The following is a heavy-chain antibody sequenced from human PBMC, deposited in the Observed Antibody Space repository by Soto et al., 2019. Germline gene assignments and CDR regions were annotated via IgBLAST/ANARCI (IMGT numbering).Heavy chain of an antibody. D-gene: IGHD2-8*01. CDR3: ARGDSTDCSNGVCSFFYNHDMDV. V-gene: IGHV1-2*04. Sequence: ASVKVSCKASGYSFTDYHIHWVRQAPGQGLEWLGRINPKSGVTSTAQKFQGWVTMTTDTSISTASMELTRLTSDDTAIYYCARGDSTDCSNGVCSFFYNHDMDVWGQGTTVTVSS. CDR2: INPKSGVT. J-gene: IGHJ6*02. CDR1: GYSFTDYH.